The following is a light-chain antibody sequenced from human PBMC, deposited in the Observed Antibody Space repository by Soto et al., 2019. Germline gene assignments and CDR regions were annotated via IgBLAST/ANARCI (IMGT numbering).Light chain of an antibody. CDR1: QDISNY. Sequence: DPQMTQSPSSLSASVGDRVTITCQASQDISNYLNWYQQKPGKAPKLLIYDASNLETGVPSRFSGSGSGTDFTFTISSLQPEDIATYYCQQYDNLPWTFGQGTKVEIK. J-gene: IGKJ1*01. CDR3: QQYDNLPWT. V-gene: IGKV1-33*01. CDR2: DAS.